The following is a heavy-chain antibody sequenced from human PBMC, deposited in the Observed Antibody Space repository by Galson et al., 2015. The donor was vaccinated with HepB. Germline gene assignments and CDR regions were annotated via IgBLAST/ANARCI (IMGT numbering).Heavy chain of an antibody. V-gene: IGHV4-4*07. J-gene: IGHJ6*03. CDR1: GGSISSYY. D-gene: IGHD3-3*01. Sequence: SETLSLTCTVSGGSISSYYWSWIRQPAGKGLEWIGRIYTSGSTNYNPSLKSRVTMSVDTSKNQFSLKLSSVTAADTAVYYCARESPYYDFWSGYNYYYMDVWGKGTTVTVSS. CDR3: ARESPYYDFWSGYNYYYMDV. CDR2: IYTSGST.